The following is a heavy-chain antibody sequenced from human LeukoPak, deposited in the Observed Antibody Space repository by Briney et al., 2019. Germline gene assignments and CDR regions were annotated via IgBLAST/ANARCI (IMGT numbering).Heavy chain of an antibody. CDR2: IYYSGGT. V-gene: IGHV4-59*08. CDR1: GGSISSYY. J-gene: IGHJ4*02. Sequence: SETLSLTCTVSGGSISSYYWSWIRQPPGKGLEWIGYIYYSGGTNYNPSLKSRVTISVDTSKNQFSLKLSSVTAADTAVYYCARHKGNRGFDYWGQGTLVTVSS. D-gene: IGHD2/OR15-2a*01. CDR3: ARHKGNRGFDY.